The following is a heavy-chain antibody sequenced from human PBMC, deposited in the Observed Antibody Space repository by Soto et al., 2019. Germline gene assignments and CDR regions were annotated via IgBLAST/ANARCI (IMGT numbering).Heavy chain of an antibody. V-gene: IGHV3-30*18. J-gene: IGHJ4*02. Sequence: QVHLVESGGGVVQPGRSLRLSCAASGFTFSNNGMPWVRQAPGKGLEWMGVISYEGSEKYYAGSVKGRFTISSDNSKNTLFLQMDALIVEDTAIYYCVKDKGAAAGFDYWGQGILVTVSS. CDR1: GFTFSNNG. CDR2: ISYEGSEK. D-gene: IGHD6-13*01. CDR3: VKDKGAAAGFDY.